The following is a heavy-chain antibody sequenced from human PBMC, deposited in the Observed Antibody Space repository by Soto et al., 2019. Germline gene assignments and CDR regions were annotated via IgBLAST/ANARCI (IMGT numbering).Heavy chain of an antibody. Sequence: SETLSLTCAVYGGSFSGYYWSWIRQPPGKGLEWIGEINHSGSTNYNPSLKSRVTISVDTSKNQFSLKLSSVTAADTAVYYCARGRGYSYGYFYYGMDVWGQGTTVTVSS. D-gene: IGHD5-18*01. CDR2: INHSGST. J-gene: IGHJ6*02. CDR1: GGSFSGYY. V-gene: IGHV4-34*01. CDR3: ARGRGYSYGYFYYGMDV.